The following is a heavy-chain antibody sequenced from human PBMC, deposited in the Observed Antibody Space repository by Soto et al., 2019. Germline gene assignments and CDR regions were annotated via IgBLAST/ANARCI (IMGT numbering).Heavy chain of an antibody. D-gene: IGHD5-18*01. V-gene: IGHV3-11*01. CDR1: GFTFSDYY. CDR3: ARPSVQNTAMVYYFGY. Sequence: LRLSCAASGFTFSDYYMSWIRQAPGKGLEWVSYISSSGNNIYYADPVKGRFTISRDNAKNSLYLQMNSLTAEDTAVYYCARPSVQNTAMVYYFGYWGQGTMVTVSS. CDR2: ISSSGNNI. J-gene: IGHJ4*02.